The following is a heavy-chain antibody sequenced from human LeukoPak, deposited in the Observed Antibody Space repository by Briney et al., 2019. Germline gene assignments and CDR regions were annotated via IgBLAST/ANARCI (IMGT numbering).Heavy chain of an antibody. CDR2: INHSGST. CDR3: ATSRIGDGMDV. CDR1: GGSFSGYY. J-gene: IGHJ6*04. Sequence: SETLSLTCAVYGGSFSGYYWSWIRQPPGKGLEWIGEINHSGSTNYNPSLKSRVTISVDTSKSQFSLKLSSVTAADTAVYYCATSRIGDGMDVWGKGTTVTVSS. D-gene: IGHD2-2*01. V-gene: IGHV4-34*01.